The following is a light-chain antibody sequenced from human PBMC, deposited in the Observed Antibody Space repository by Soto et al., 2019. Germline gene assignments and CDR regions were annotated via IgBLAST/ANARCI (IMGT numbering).Light chain of an antibody. Sequence: ELVMTQSPATLSVSPGERATLSCRASQSVSSNLAWYQQKPGQAPRLLIYGASTRATGIPARFSGSGSGTEFTLTISSLQSEDFPVYYCQQYNNWPRTFGQGTKVDI. CDR2: GAS. V-gene: IGKV3-15*01. CDR3: QQYNNWPRT. CDR1: QSVSSN. J-gene: IGKJ1*01.